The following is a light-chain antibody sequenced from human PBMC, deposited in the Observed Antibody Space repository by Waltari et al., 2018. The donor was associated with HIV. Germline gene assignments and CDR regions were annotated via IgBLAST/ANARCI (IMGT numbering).Light chain of an antibody. J-gene: IGLJ1*01. V-gene: IGLV1-44*01. CDR1: TSNLRTPA. CDR3: AAWDDSRNGYV. Sequence: QSVLTQPPSASGTPGQRVSISCSGSTSNLRTPAVNLYHQLPGAAPKPLIYTYDQRPSGAPDRFSGSKSGTSASLASSGLQSEDEADYYCAAWDDSRNGYVFGTGTRVTVL. CDR2: TYD.